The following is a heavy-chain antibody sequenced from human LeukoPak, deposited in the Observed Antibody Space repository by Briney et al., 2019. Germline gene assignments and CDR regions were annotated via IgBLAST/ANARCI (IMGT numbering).Heavy chain of an antibody. J-gene: IGHJ4*02. CDR1: GYTFTGYY. CDR3: ATNQYGDYTLGDY. V-gene: IGHV1-2*02. D-gene: IGHD4-17*01. CDR2: INANSGDT. Sequence: ASVKVSCKASGYTFTGYYMHWVRQAPGQGLEWVGWINANSGDTNYAQKFQGRVTMTRDTSISTAYMELSSLRSDDTAVYYCATNQYGDYTLGDYWGQGTLVSVSS.